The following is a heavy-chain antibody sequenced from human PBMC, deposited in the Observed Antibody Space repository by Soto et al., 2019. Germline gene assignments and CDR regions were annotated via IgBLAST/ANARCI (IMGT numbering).Heavy chain of an antibody. CDR3: ARDDLGYCLKSSCAANDFTALDL. Sequence: VQMVESGGGVVQPGRSLRLSRAASGFSFSDYGMHWVRQAPGKGLEWVAVIWSDGTKKYYGESVQGRFTISRVNSKSTLYLQMNSLRADDTAVYYCARDDLGYCLKSSCAANDFTALDLWGQGTLVTVSS. J-gene: IGHJ5*02. D-gene: IGHD2-2*01. CDR1: GFSFSDYG. CDR2: IWSDGTKK. V-gene: IGHV3-33*08.